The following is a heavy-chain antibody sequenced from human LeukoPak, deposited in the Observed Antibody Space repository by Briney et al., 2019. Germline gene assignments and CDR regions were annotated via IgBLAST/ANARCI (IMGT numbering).Heavy chain of an antibody. CDR3: AKDSGRNQFSYYMDV. D-gene: IGHD3-10*01. CDR1: GFTFSNYG. V-gene: IGHV3-30*02. CDR2: IWYDGSNK. J-gene: IGHJ6*03. Sequence: PGGSLRLSCAASGFTFSNYGIHWVRQAPGKGLEWVAFIWYDGSNKYYADSVKGRFTISRDNSKNTLYLQMNSLRAEDTAVYYCAKDSGRNQFSYYMDVWSKGTTVTVSS.